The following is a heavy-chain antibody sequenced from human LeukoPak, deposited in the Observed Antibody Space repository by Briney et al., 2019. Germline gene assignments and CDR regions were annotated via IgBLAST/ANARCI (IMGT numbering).Heavy chain of an antibody. CDR3: AKDLYCSSTSCPLDAFDI. CDR2: ISGSGGST. CDR1: GFTFSSYA. Sequence: GGSLRLSCAASGFTFSSYAMRWVRQAPGKGLEWVSAISGSGGSTYYADSVKGRFTISRDNSKNTLYLQMNSLRAEDTAVYYCAKDLYCSSTSCPLDAFDIWGQGTMVTVSS. J-gene: IGHJ3*02. V-gene: IGHV3-23*01. D-gene: IGHD2-2*01.